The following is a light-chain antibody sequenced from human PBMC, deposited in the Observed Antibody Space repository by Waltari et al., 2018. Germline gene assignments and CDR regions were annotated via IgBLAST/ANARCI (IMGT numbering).Light chain of an antibody. CDR2: VNSDGSH. J-gene: IGLJ3*02. CDR1: SGHSSNV. V-gene: IGLV4-69*01. CDR3: QTGGHGTWV. Sequence: QLVLTQSPSASASLGASVKLTCTLSSGHSSNVIAWLQQQPEKGPRYLMKVNSDGSHSKGDKIPDRFSGSSSRAEHFITISSLQSEDEADYYCQTGGHGTWVFVGGTKLTVL.